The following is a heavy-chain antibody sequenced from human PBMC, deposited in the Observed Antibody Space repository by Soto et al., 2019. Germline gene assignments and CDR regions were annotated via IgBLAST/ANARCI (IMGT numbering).Heavy chain of an antibody. J-gene: IGHJ4*02. V-gene: IGHV3-74*01. D-gene: IGHD5-18*01. Sequence: EVQLVESGGGLVQPGGSLRLSCAASGFSFSHYWIHWVRQAPGKVLVWVSRIKTDGSSTDYAASVKGRFTISSDNAKNTLYLQMNSLTAEDTAVYYCAKREGNTYGLFHWGQGTLVTVSS. CDR2: IKTDGSST. CDR1: GFSFSHYW. CDR3: AKREGNTYGLFH.